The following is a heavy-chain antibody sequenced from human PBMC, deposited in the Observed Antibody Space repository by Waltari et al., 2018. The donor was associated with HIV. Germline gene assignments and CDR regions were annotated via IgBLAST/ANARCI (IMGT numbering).Heavy chain of an antibody. CDR3: ARHNDFWSGYPKRYYGMDV. Sequence: QVQLQESGPGLVKPSATLSLTCTVSGGPISSYYWSWIRQPPGQGLEWIGYIYYSGSTNYNPSLKSRVTISVDTSKNQFSLKLSSVTAADTAVYYCARHNDFWSGYPKRYYGMDVWGQGTTVTVSS. J-gene: IGHJ6*02. D-gene: IGHD3-3*01. CDR1: GGPISSYY. CDR2: IYYSGST. V-gene: IGHV4-59*08.